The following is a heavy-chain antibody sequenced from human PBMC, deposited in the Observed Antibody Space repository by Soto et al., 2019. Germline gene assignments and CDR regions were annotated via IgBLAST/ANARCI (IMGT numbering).Heavy chain of an antibody. CDR2: INPSAGST. CDR3: ARDSDYSTGYLDY. Sequence: ASVKVSCKASGYTFTNYYINWVRQAPGQGLEWMGIINPSAGSTSYAQKFQGRVTMTRDTSTSTVYMELSSLRYEDTAVFYCARDSDYSTGYLDYWGQGSLVTVTS. D-gene: IGHD4-17*01. V-gene: IGHV1-46*01. J-gene: IGHJ4*02. CDR1: GYTFTNYY.